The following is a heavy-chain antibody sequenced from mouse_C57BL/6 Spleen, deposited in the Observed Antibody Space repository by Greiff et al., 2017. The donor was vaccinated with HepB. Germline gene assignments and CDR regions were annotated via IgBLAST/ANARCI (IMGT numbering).Heavy chain of an antibody. V-gene: IGHV1-53*01. J-gene: IGHJ3*01. CDR2: INPSNGGT. CDR1: GYTFTSYW. Sequence: QVHVKQPGTELVKPGASVKLSCKASGYTFTSYWMHWVKQRPGQGLEWIGNINPSNGGTNYNEKFKSKATLTVDKSSSTAYMQLSSLTSEDSAVYYCARPAYSTGFAYWGQGTLVTVSA. CDR3: ARPAYSTGFAY. D-gene: IGHD1-1*01.